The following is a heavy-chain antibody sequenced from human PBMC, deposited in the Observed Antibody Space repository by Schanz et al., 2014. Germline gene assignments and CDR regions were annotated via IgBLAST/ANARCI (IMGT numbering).Heavy chain of an antibody. V-gene: IGHV3-48*04. CDR3: ARENLNWEAFDI. CDR2: ISSGSSTI. D-gene: IGHD7-27*01. CDR1: GFTFSNYW. J-gene: IGHJ4*02. Sequence: EVQLVESGGGLVQPGGSLRLSCAASGFTFSNYWMSWVRQAPGKGLEWISYISSGSSTIHYADSVKGRFTISRDNAKNSLYLEMTSLRGEDTAVYYCARENLNWEAFDIWGQGTLVIVSS.